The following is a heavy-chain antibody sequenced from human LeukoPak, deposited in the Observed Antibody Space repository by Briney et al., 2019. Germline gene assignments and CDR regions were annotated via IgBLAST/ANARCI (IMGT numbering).Heavy chain of an antibody. V-gene: IGHV3-23*01. CDR2: ISGSGGST. Sequence: GGSLRLSCAASGFTFSSYAMGWVRQAPGKGLEWVSAISGSGGSTYYADSVKGRFTISRDNSKNTLYLQMNSLRAEDTAVYYCASGYSGSYLLGYYFDYWGQGTLVTVSS. CDR3: ASGYSGSYLLGYYFDY. D-gene: IGHD1-26*01. CDR1: GFTFSSYA. J-gene: IGHJ4*02.